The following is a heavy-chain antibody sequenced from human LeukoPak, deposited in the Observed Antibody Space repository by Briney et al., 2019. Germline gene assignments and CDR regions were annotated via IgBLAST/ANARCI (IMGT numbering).Heavy chain of an antibody. CDR3: ARPTKEGSSWYWWFDP. CDR2: ISYDGSNK. D-gene: IGHD6-13*01. V-gene: IGHV3-30*03. J-gene: IGHJ5*02. Sequence: SGGSLRLSCAASGFTFSSYGMHWVRQAPGKGLEWVAVISYDGSNKYYADSVKGRFTISRDNAKNTLYLQMNSLRAEDTAVYYCARPTKEGSSWYWWFDPWGQGTLVTVSS. CDR1: GFTFSSYG.